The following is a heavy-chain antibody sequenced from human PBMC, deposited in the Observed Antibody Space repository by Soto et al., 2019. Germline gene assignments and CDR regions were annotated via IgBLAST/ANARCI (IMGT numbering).Heavy chain of an antibody. J-gene: IGHJ6*02. D-gene: IGHD1-26*01. CDR2: ISYDGSNK. Sequence: QVQLVESGGGVVQPGRSLRLSCAASGFTFSSYGMHWVRQAPGKGLEWVAVISYDGSNKYYADSVKGRFTISRDNSKNTLYLQMNSLRAEDTAVYYCAKDPSWQGGGYYHYGMDVWGQGTTVTVSS. V-gene: IGHV3-30*18. CDR1: GFTFSSYG. CDR3: AKDPSWQGGGYYHYGMDV.